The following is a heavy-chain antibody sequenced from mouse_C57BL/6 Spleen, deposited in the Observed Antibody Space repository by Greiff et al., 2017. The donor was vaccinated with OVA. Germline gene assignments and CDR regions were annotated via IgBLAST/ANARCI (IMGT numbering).Heavy chain of an antibody. CDR2: IDPSDSYT. V-gene: IGHV1-50*01. CDR1: GYTFTSYR. D-gene: IGHD3-1*01. J-gene: IGHJ4*01. Sequence: QVQLQQPGAELVKPGASVKLSCKASGYTFTSYRMQWVKQRPGQGLEWIGEIDPSDSYTNYNQKFKGKATLTVDTSSSTAYMQLSSLTSEDSAVYYCAREEGLGLGAMDYWGQGTSVTVSS. CDR3: AREEGLGLGAMDY.